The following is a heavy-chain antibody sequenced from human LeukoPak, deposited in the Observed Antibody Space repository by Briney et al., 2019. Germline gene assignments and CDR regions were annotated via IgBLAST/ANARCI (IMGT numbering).Heavy chain of an antibody. D-gene: IGHD5-18*01. CDR3: ARDLRPGYSYGYFDY. Sequence: GGSLRLSCAASGFTFSDYYMSWIRQAPGKGLEWVSYISSSGSTIYYADSVKGRFTISRDNAKNSLYLQMNSLRAEDTAVYYCARDLRPGYSYGYFDYWGQGTLVTVSS. CDR1: GFTFSDYY. CDR2: ISSSGSTI. V-gene: IGHV3-11*01. J-gene: IGHJ4*02.